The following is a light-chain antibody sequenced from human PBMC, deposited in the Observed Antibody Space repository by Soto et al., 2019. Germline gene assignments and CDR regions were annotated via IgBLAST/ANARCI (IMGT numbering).Light chain of an antibody. J-gene: IGKJ4*01. CDR1: QSVSNS. V-gene: IGKV3-11*01. Sequence: IVLTQSPATLSLSPGERATLSCRASQSVSNSLGWFQQKPGEAPRLLIVDEANRATGIPARFTGSGSGSDFTLTISSLAREDFGVYYCRQRYNWPLTFGGGTKVEIK. CDR2: DEA. CDR3: RQRYNWPLT.